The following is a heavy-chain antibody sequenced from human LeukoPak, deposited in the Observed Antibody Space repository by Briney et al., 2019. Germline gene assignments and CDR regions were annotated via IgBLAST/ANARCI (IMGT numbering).Heavy chain of an antibody. CDR2: IYYSGST. CDR1: VRFISSGGYF. D-gene: IGHD6-6*01. Sequence: SQTLSLTCTVSVRFISSGGYFWSWIRQHPGKGLEMIGYIYYSGSTYYNPSLKSRVTISVDTSKNQFSLKLSAVTAADTAVYYCARKESGHLVRGAFVICGQGRMVSVSS. CDR3: ARKESGHLVRGAFVI. V-gene: IGHV4-31*03. J-gene: IGHJ3*02.